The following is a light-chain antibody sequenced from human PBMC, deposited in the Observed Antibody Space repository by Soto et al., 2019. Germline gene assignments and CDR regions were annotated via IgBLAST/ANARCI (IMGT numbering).Light chain of an antibody. CDR2: DVT. Sequence: QSVLTHPASVSWSPGQSITISCTGTSSDVGGYNYVYWHQQHPGKAPKLMIYDVTNRPSGVSDRFSGSKSGNTASLTISGLQAEDEADYYCSSYTSSSTYVFGAGTKVTVL. CDR1: SSDVGGYNY. J-gene: IGLJ1*01. CDR3: SSYTSSSTYV. V-gene: IGLV2-14*01.